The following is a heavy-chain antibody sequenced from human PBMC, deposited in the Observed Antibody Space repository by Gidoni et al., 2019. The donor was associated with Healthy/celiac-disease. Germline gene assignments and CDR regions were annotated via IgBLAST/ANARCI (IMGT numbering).Heavy chain of an antibody. CDR2: ISAYNGNT. V-gene: IGHV1-18*01. CDR1: GYTFTSYG. J-gene: IGHJ4*02. D-gene: IGHD6-19*01. CDR3: ARDLFAPEGAVASPRKFDY. Sequence: QVQLVQSGAEVKKPGASVKVSCKASGYTFTSYGISWVRHAPGQGLEWMGWISAYNGNTNYAQKLQGRVTMTTDTSTSTAYMELRSLRSDDTAGYYCARDLFAPEGAVASPRKFDYWGQGTLVTVSS.